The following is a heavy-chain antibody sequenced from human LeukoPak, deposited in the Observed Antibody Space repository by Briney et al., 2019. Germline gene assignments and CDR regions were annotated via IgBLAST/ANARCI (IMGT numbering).Heavy chain of an antibody. V-gene: IGHV4-34*01. CDR2: INHSGST. Sequence: SETLSLTCTVSGGSISSYYWSWIRQPPGKGLEWIGEINHSGSTNYNPSLKSRVTISVDTSKNQFSLKLSSVTAADTAVYYCARELPRYCSSTSCQAFQHWGQGTLVTVSS. D-gene: IGHD2-2*01. J-gene: IGHJ1*01. CDR1: GGSISSYY. CDR3: ARELPRYCSSTSCQAFQH.